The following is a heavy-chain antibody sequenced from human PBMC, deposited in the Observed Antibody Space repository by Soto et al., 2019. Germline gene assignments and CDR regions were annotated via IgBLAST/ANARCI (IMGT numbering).Heavy chain of an antibody. CDR3: AKDHFNPDVDPHYLMAV. J-gene: IGHJ6*02. V-gene: IGHV3-23*01. D-gene: IGHD3-3*02. CDR2: ISGSGGST. Sequence: GGYLRLSCAASGFTFSSYAMSWVRQAPGKGLEWVSAISGSGGSTYYADSVKGRFTISRDNSKNTLYLQMNSLRAEDTAVYYCAKDHFNPDVDPHYLMAVRGQVTTVIVSS. CDR1: GFTFSSYA.